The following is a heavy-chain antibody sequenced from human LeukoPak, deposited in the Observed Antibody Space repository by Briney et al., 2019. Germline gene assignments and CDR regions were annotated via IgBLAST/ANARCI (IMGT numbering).Heavy chain of an antibody. V-gene: IGHV3-74*03. D-gene: IGHD3-10*02. CDR3: ARDHYYVPDY. CDR1: GFSFSTSW. CDR2: IHSDGIGT. J-gene: IGHJ4*02. Sequence: GGSLRLSCAASGFSFSTSWMHWVRQAPGKGLVWVSRIHSDGIGTTYADSVKGRFTISRDNSKNTLDLQMNNLRAEDTAVYYCARDHYYVPDYWGQGTLVTVSS.